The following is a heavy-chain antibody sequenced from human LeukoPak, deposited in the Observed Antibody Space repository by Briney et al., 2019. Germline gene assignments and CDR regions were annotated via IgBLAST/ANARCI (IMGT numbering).Heavy chain of an antibody. D-gene: IGHD4-11*01. Sequence: ASVKVSCKASGGTFSSYAISWVRQAPGQGLEWMGGIIPIFGTANYAQKFQGRVTITADESTSTAYMELSSLRSEGTAVYYCARVQDYPREAFAFDIWGQGTMVTVSS. CDR3: ARVQDYPREAFAFDI. CDR1: GGTFSSYA. V-gene: IGHV1-69*13. J-gene: IGHJ3*02. CDR2: IIPIFGTA.